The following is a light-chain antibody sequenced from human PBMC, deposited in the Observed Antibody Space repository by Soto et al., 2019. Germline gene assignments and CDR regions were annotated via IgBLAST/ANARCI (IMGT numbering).Light chain of an antibody. Sequence: DIVMTQSPVSLAVSLGERATIYCKSSQSVLYSSNNKNYLAWYQQKPGQPPQLLIYWASTRESGVPDRFSGSGSGTDFTLTISNLQAEDVAVYYCQQYYTAPLTFGGGTKVEIK. J-gene: IGKJ4*01. CDR2: WAS. V-gene: IGKV4-1*01. CDR1: QSVLYSSNNKNY. CDR3: QQYYTAPLT.